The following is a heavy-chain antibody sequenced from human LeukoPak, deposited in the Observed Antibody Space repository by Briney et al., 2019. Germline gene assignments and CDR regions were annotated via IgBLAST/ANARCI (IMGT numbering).Heavy chain of an antibody. Sequence: PSETLSLTCTVSGGSISSYYWSWIRQPPGKGLEWIGYIYYSGSTNYNPSLKSRVTISVDTSKNQFSLKLSSVTAADTAVYYCARGRYPTGLDYWGPGTLVTVSS. CDR2: IYYSGST. J-gene: IGHJ4*02. CDR1: GGSISSYY. V-gene: IGHV4-59*01. D-gene: IGHD1-14*01. CDR3: ARGRYPTGLDY.